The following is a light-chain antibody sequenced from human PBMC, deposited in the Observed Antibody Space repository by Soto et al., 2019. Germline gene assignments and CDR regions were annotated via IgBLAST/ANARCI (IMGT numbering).Light chain of an antibody. V-gene: IGLV2-23*01. CDR3: CSYAGSILYV. CDR2: EGS. J-gene: IGLJ1*01. Sequence: QSALTQPASVSGSPGQSITISCTGTSSDVGNYNLVSWYQQHPGKAPKLMIYEGSKRPSGVSNRFSGSKSGNTASLTISGLQAEDEADYYCCSYAGSILYVFGTGTKLTVL. CDR1: SSDVGNYNL.